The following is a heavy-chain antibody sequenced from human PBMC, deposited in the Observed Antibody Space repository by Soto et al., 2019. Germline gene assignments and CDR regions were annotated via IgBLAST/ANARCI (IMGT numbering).Heavy chain of an antibody. D-gene: IGHD5-12*01. J-gene: IGHJ6*02. CDR3: AKALGRDGYNFGYYYYGMDV. Sequence: TGGSLRLSCAASGFTFDDYTMHWVRQAPGKGLEWVSLISWDGGSTYYADSVKGRFTISRDNSKNSLYLQMNSLRTEDTALYYCAKALGRDGYNFGYYYYGMDVWGQGTTVTVSS. CDR2: ISWDGGST. CDR1: GFTFDDYT. V-gene: IGHV3-43*01.